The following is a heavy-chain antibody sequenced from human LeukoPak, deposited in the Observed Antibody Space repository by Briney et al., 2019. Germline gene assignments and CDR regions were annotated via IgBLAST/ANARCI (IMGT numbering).Heavy chain of an antibody. Sequence: ASVKVSCKASGYTFTSYYMHWVRQAPGQGLEWMGIINPSGGSTSYAQKFQGRVTMTRDTSTSTVYMELSSLRSEDTAVYYCAGDSEYDILTGYLDYWGQGTLVTVSS. D-gene: IGHD3-9*01. J-gene: IGHJ4*02. CDR2: INPSGGST. CDR1: GYTFTSYY. V-gene: IGHV1-46*01. CDR3: AGDSEYDILTGYLDY.